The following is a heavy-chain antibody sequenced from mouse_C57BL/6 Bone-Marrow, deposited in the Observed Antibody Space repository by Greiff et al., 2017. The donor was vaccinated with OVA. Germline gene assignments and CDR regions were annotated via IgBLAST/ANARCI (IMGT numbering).Heavy chain of an antibody. D-gene: IGHD1-1*01. CDR1: GYTFTSYW. CDR3: AREGELLRYGAMDY. J-gene: IGHJ4*01. CDR2: IHPNSGST. Sequence: QVQLQQSGAELVKPGASVKLSCKASGYTFTSYWMHWVKQRPGQGLEWIGMIHPNSGSTNYNEKFTNKATLTVDKSSSTAYMQLSSLTSEDSAVYYCAREGELLRYGAMDYWGQGTSVTVSS. V-gene: IGHV1-64*01.